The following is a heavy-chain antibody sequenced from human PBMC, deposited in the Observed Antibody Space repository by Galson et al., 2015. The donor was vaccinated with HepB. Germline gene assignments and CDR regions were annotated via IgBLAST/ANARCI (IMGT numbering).Heavy chain of an antibody. Sequence: SLRLSCAASGFTFDDYAMHWVRQAPGKGLEWVSGISWNSGSIGYADSVKGRFTISRDNAKNSLYLQMNSLRAEDTALYYCAKGRGPDYYYGMDVWGQGTTVTVSS. CDR2: ISWNSGSI. J-gene: IGHJ6*02. CDR1: GFTFDDYA. V-gene: IGHV3-9*01. CDR3: AKGRGPDYYYGMDV.